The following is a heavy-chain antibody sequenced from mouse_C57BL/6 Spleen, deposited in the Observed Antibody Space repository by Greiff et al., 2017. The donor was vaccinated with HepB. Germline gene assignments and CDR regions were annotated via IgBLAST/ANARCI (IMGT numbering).Heavy chain of an antibody. J-gene: IGHJ2*01. Sequence: VQLQQPGAELVRPGSSVKLSCKAFGYTFTSYWMDWVKQMPGQGLEWIGNIYLSDSETHYNQKFKNKATLTVDKSSSTAYMQLSSLTSEDAAVYYCARRYYGSSYGDFDYWGQGTTLTVSS. V-gene: IGHV1-61*01. CDR1: GYTFTSYW. CDR3: ARRYYGSSYGDFDY. CDR2: IYLSDSET. D-gene: IGHD1-1*01.